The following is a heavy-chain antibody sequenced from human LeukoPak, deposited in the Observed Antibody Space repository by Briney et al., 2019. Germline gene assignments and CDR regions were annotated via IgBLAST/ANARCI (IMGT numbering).Heavy chain of an antibody. V-gene: IGHV1-8*01. CDR3: ARGRPWLMWGDY. J-gene: IGHJ4*02. Sequence: GASVKVSCKASGYTFTSYDINWVRQATGQGLEWMGWMNPNSGNTGYAQKFQGRVTMTRNTSISTAYMELSSLTPEDPAVYYCARGRPWLMWGDYWGPGTLVTVSS. D-gene: IGHD6-19*01. CDR2: MNPNSGNT. CDR1: GYTFTSYD.